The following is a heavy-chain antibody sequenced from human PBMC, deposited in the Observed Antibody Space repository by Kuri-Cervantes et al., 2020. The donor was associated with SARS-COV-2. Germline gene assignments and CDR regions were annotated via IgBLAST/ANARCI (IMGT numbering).Heavy chain of an antibody. J-gene: IGHJ4*02. V-gene: IGHV4-59*12. Sequence: SETLSLTCTVSGCSISSYYWGWIRQPPGKGVEWCGSSYYNGSNYYNPSLKSRDTIQVDTTKNQFSLKLISVNAADTAVYCCARVGVVIAIPDYWGRGTLVTVSS. CDR2: SYYNGSN. D-gene: IGHD2-21*01. CDR3: ARVGVVIAIPDY. CDR1: GCSISSYY.